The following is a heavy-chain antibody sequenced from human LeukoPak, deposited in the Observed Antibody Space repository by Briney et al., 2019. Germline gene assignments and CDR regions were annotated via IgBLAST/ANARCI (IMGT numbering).Heavy chain of an antibody. CDR1: GFTFRSYW. V-gene: IGHV3-7*01. CDR2: IKQDGSET. Sequence: GGSLRLSRATSGFTFRSYWMSWVRQAPGKGLEWVANIKQDGSETYYVDSVKGRFTISRDNAKNSLYLQMNSLRAEDTAVYYCARDGYSSGGSCCYFDYWRQGTLVTVSS. J-gene: IGHJ4*02. D-gene: IGHD2-15*01. CDR3: ARDGYSSGGSCCYFDY.